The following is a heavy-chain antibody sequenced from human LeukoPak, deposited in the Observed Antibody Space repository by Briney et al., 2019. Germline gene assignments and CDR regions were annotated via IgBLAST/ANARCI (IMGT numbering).Heavy chain of an antibody. CDR1: GGSISSSSYY. V-gene: IGHV4-39*01. Sequence: SETLSLTCTVSGGSISSSSYYWGWIRQPPGKGLEWIGSIYYSGSTYYNPSLKSRVTISVDTSKNQFSLKLSSVTAADTAVYYCARISGYSGYDLGTIYYWGQGTLVTVSS. D-gene: IGHD5-12*01. J-gene: IGHJ4*02. CDR3: ARISGYSGYDLGTIYY. CDR2: IYYSGST.